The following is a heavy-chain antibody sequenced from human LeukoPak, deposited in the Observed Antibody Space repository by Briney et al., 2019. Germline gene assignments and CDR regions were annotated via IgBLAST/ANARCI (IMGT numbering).Heavy chain of an antibody. J-gene: IGHJ5*02. D-gene: IGHD3-22*01. V-gene: IGHV1-18*01. Sequence: ASVKVSCKASGYTFTSYGISWVRQAPAQGLEWMGRISGYNGYTHYANNHQGRVTMTTDTSTSTAYMELRNLRSDDTAVYYCARDEARYSSGYYPNWFDPWGQGTLVTVSS. CDR2: ISGYNGYT. CDR3: ARDEARYSSGYYPNWFDP. CDR1: GYTFTSYG.